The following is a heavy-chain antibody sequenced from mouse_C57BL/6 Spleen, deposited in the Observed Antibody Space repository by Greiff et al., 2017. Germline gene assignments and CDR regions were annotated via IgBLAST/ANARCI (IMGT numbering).Heavy chain of an antibody. Sequence: VQLQQSGPELVKPGASVKMSCKASGYTFTAYYMPWVTQSHGTSLEWIGYLYPTHGGPGYNQQFTGKATLTVDTSSSTAYMELRSLTSEDSAVYYCARGSTTVVATRYAMDYWGQGTSVTGAS. J-gene: IGHJ4*01. CDR2: LYPTHGGP. D-gene: IGHD1-1*01. V-gene: IGHV1-34*01. CDR3: ARGSTTVVATRYAMDY. CDR1: GYTFTAYY.